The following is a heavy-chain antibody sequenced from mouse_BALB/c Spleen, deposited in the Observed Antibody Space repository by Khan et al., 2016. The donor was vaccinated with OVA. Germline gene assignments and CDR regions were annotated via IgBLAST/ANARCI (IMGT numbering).Heavy chain of an antibody. D-gene: IGHD2-14*01. V-gene: IGHV1S81*02. CDR3: ASFAYYRYDEGYYGMDY. CDR2: INPSNGRT. Sequence: QVQLQQSGAELVKPGASVKLSCKASGYTFTSYWMHWVKKRPGQGLEWIGEINPSNGRTNYNEKFKSKATLTVDKSSSTADMQLSSQTYEDSAVYYCASFAYYRYDEGYYGMDYWGQGTSVTVSS. J-gene: IGHJ4*01. CDR1: GYTFTSYW.